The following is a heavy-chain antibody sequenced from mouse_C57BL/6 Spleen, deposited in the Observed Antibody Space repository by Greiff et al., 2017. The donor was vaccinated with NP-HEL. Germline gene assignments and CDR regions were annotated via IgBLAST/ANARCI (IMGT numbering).Heavy chain of an antibody. J-gene: IGHJ4*01. CDR1: GYTFTSYW. D-gene: IGHD1-1*01. V-gene: IGHV1-64*01. Sequence: QVQLKQPGAELVKPGASVKLSCKASGYTFTSYWMHWVKQRPGQGLEWIGMIHPNSGSTNYNEKFKSKATLTVDKSSSTAYMQLSSLTSEDSAVYYGARSLYYGSRGAMDYWGQGTSVTVSS. CDR2: IHPNSGST. CDR3: ARSLYYGSRGAMDY.